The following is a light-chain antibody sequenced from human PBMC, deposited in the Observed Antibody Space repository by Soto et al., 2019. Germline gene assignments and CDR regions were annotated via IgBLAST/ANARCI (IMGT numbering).Light chain of an antibody. CDR3: QQSFKLPRT. J-gene: IGKJ1*01. CDR2: AAS. Sequence: DIEMTQSPSSLSASVGETITITCRASQSISSSLNWFQHSPGQPPKLLLFAASNLHAGSPPRFRGSGSATSCRLTIRSLQPEDCATYYWQQSFKLPRTFGPGTRVEFK. CDR1: QSISSS. V-gene: IGKV1-39*01.